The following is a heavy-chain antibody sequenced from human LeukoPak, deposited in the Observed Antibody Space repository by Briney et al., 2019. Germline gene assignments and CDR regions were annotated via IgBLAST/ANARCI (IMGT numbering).Heavy chain of an antibody. D-gene: IGHD3-22*01. J-gene: IGHJ6*02. V-gene: IGHV4-34*01. CDR3: ARLSGYYPYYYYGMDV. CDR2: TNHSGST. CDR1: GGSFSGYY. Sequence: PSETLSLTCAVYGGSFSGYYWSWIRQPPGKGLEWIGETNHSGSTNYNPSLKSRVTISVDTSKNQFSLKLSSVTAADTAVYYCARLSGYYPYYYYGMDVWGQGTTVTVSS.